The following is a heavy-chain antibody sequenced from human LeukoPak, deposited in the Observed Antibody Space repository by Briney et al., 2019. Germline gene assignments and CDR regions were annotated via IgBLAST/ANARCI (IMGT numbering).Heavy chain of an antibody. CDR1: GITLSDQY. Sequence: GGSLRLSCAASGITLSDQYMGWVRQTPGEGLEWVGRTRSKANNHTTEYAASVKGRFTISKDDSNNSLYLQMNSLKTEDTAVYYCARMTFGGMDVWGKGTTVTVSS. CDR3: ARMTFGGMDV. V-gene: IGHV3-72*01. J-gene: IGHJ6*04. D-gene: IGHD3-16*01. CDR2: TRSKANNHTT.